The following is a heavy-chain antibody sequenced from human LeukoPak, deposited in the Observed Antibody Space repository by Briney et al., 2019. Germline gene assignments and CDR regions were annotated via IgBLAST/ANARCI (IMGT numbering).Heavy chain of an antibody. CDR1: GYTFTAFH. V-gene: IGHV1-2*02. Sequence: GASVKVSCKTSGYTFTAFHIHWVRRAPGQGLEWMGWMNPDTGGTNSAQKFQGRVTMTRDTSIRTAYMELSRLTSDDTAVYYCARDTPGYSSEFDFWGQGTLVTVSS. CDR2: MNPDTGGT. J-gene: IGHJ4*02. D-gene: IGHD6-19*01. CDR3: ARDTPGYSSEFDF.